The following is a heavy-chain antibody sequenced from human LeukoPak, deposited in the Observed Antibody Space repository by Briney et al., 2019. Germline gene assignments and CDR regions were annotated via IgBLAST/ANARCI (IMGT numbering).Heavy chain of an antibody. CDR2: INPNSGGI. V-gene: IGHV1-2*02. J-gene: IGHJ3*02. CDR1: GYTFTGYY. Sequence: ASVKVSCKASGYTFTGYYIHWVRQAPGQGLEWMGWINPNSGGIKYAQKFQGRVTMTRDTSISTAYMELSRRRSGDTAVYYCGRDRAVAGTAIDAFDIWGQGTMVTVSS. CDR3: GRDRAVAGTAIDAFDI. D-gene: IGHD6-19*01.